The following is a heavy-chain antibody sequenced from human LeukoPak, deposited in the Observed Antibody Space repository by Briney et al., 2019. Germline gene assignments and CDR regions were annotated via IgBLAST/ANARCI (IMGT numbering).Heavy chain of an antibody. J-gene: IGHJ4*02. V-gene: IGHV4-39*07. D-gene: IGHD5-24*01. Sequence: SETLSLTCTVSGGSISSSSYYWGWIRQPPGKGLEWIGSIYHSGSTYYNPSLKSRVTIAVETSKNQFSLKLSSVTAADKAVYYCARVGMATTIPPDYWGQGTLVTVSS. CDR2: IYHSGST. CDR1: GGSISSSSYY. CDR3: ARVGMATTIPPDY.